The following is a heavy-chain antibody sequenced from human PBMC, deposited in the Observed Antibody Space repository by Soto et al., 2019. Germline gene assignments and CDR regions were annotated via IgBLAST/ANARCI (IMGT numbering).Heavy chain of an antibody. CDR1: GGSISSYY. CDR3: ARSDGRY. CDR2: IYSGST. Sequence: ASETLSLTCTVSGGSISSYYWSWIRQPPGKGLEWIGYIYSGSTNYNPSLKSRVTISVDTSKNQFSLKLSSVTAADTAVYYCARSDGRYWGQGTLVTVSS. J-gene: IGHJ4*02. V-gene: IGHV4-59*01.